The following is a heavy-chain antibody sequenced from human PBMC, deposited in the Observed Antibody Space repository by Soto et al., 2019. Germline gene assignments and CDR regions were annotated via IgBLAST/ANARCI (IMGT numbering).Heavy chain of an antibody. CDR1: GYTFTGYY. D-gene: IGHD2-2*02. J-gene: IGHJ6*02. Sequence: ASVKVSCKASGYTFTGYYMHWVRQAPGQGLEWMGWINPNSGGTNYAQKFQGRVTMTRDTSISTAYMELSRLRSDDTAVYYCAREDIVVVPAAIRVYYCYGMDVWGQGTTVTVSS. CDR3: AREDIVVVPAAIRVYYCYGMDV. V-gene: IGHV1-2*02. CDR2: INPNSGGT.